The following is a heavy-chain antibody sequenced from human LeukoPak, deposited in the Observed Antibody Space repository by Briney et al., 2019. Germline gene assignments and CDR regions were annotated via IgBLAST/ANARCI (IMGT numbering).Heavy chain of an antibody. V-gene: IGHV1-18*01. CDR1: GYTFSNYG. CDR2: ICTSDSTT. CDR3: ARVIPDFYVSSGYPLFIDY. D-gene: IGHD3-22*01. J-gene: IGHJ4*02. Sequence: WASLKLSCKASGYTFSNYGISWVRQAPGQGLEWLGWICTSDSTTHYAHNLQGRFTFTTDTSTSTAYMEVRRLRPDDTAVYFDARVIPDFYVSSGYPLFIDYCGEGALVTVSS.